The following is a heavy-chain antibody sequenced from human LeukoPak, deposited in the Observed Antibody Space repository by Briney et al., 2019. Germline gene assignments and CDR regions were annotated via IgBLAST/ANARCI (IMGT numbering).Heavy chain of an antibody. J-gene: IGHJ4*02. CDR1: GFTVITND. V-gene: IGHV3-53*01. CDR3: ARGVEPLAANTLAY. CDR2: LYSDGNT. Sequence: GGSLRLSCAASGFTVITNDMTWVRQAPGKGREWVSVLYSDGNTKYADSVQGRFTISRDNSKNTLYLEMSSLSPDDTAVYYCARGVEPLAANTLAYWGQGTLVTVSS. D-gene: IGHD1-14*01.